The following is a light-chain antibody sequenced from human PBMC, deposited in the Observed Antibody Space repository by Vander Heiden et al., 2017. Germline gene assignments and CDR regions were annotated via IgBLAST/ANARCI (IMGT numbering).Light chain of an antibody. J-gene: IGKJ4*01. Sequence: EIVMTQSQATLFVSPGERATLPCRASQSVSSNLAWYQQKPGQAPRLLIDGASTRATGIPARCSGSGSGTEFTLTISSLQSEDFAVYYCQQYNNWPRAFGGGTKVEIK. CDR3: QQYNNWPRA. CDR1: QSVSSN. V-gene: IGKV3-15*01. CDR2: GAS.